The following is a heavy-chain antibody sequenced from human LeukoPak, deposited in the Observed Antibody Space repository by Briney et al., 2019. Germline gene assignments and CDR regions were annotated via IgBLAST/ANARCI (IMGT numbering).Heavy chain of an antibody. D-gene: IGHD3-16*02. J-gene: IGHJ4*02. V-gene: IGHV4-59*12. CDR2: IYYSGST. Sequence: SETLSLTCTVSGGSISSYYWSWIRQPPGKGLEWIGYIYYSGSTNYNPSLKSRVTISVDTSRNQFSLKLSSVTAADTAVYYCASDYVWGSYRYDYWGQGTLVTVSS. CDR1: GGSISSYY. CDR3: ASDYVWGSYRYDY.